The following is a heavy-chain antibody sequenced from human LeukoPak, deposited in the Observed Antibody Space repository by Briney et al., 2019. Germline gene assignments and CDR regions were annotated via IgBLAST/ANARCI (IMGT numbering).Heavy chain of an antibody. Sequence: KPSETLSLTCAVSGGSISSGGYSWSWIRQPPGKGLEWIGYIYHSGSTYYNPSLKSRVTISVDRSKNQFSLKLSSVTAADTAVYYCAREEYSSSSWFDPWGQGTLVTVSS. CDR1: GGSISSGGYS. J-gene: IGHJ5*02. CDR3: AREEYSSSSWFDP. D-gene: IGHD6-6*01. V-gene: IGHV4-30-2*01. CDR2: IYHSGST.